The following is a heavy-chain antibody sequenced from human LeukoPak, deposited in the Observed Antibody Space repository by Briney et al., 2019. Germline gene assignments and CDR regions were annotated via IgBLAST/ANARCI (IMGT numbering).Heavy chain of an antibody. CDR2: IHYTGSN. V-gene: IGHV4-61*01. Sequence: SETLSLTCTVSGGSVSSGSFYWSWIRQPPGKGLEWIGYIHYTGSNNYNPSLKSRVTISVDTSKNQFSLKLSSVTAADTAVYYCARGAGDYWGQGTLVTVSS. D-gene: IGHD3-10*01. CDR3: ARGAGDY. J-gene: IGHJ4*02. CDR1: GGSVSSGSFY.